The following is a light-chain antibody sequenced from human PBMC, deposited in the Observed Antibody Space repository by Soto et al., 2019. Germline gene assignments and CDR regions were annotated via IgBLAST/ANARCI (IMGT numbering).Light chain of an antibody. Sequence: DIQMTQSPSTLSASVGDRVTITCRVSQSMNTWLAWYQQKPGRAPKLLIYDASYLESGVPSRFSGSGSGTEFTLTISGLQPDDFAVYYCQQYNSNSWTFGQGTKVDIK. J-gene: IGKJ1*01. CDR3: QQYNSNSWT. CDR2: DAS. V-gene: IGKV1-5*01. CDR1: QSMNTW.